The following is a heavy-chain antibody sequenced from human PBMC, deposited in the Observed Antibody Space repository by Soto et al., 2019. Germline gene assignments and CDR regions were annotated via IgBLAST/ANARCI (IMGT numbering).Heavy chain of an antibody. D-gene: IGHD3-10*01. CDR3: ASGMEGSGSYPHRRPPTVGMDV. J-gene: IGHJ6*02. CDR2: ISAYNGNT. V-gene: IGHV1-18*01. Sequence: GASVKVSCKASGYTFTSYGISWVRQAPGQGLEWMGWISAYNGNTNYAQKFQGRVTITADTSTSTAYMELSSLRSEDTAVYYCASGMEGSGSYPHRRPPTVGMDVWGQGTTVTVSS. CDR1: GYTFTSYG.